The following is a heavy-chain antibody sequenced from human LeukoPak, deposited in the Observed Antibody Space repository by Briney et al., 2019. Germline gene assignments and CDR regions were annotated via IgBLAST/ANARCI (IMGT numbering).Heavy chain of an antibody. CDR2: LYTSGST. D-gene: IGHD1-1*01. V-gene: IGHV4-61*02. CDR3: ARDRRAGTRYYYMDV. J-gene: IGHJ6*03. Sequence: SETLSLTCTVSGGSISNSYNYWNWIRQPAGKGLEWIGRLYTSGSTNYNPSLKSRVTLSLDTSRNQFSLKLSSVTAADTAVYYCARDRRAGTRYYYMDVWGKGTTVTVSS. CDR1: GGSISNSYNY.